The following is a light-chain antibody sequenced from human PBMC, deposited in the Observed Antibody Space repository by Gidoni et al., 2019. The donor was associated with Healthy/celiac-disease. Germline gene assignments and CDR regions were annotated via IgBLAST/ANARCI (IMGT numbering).Light chain of an antibody. CDR3: MQALQTRYT. CDR2: LGS. J-gene: IGKJ2*01. Sequence: DIVMTQSPLSLPVTPGEPAYISCRSSQSLLHHNGYNYLDWYLQKPGQSPQLLIYLGSNRASGVPDRFSGSGSGTDFTLRISRVEAEDVGVYYCMQALQTRYTFGQGTKLEIK. V-gene: IGKV2-28*01. CDR1: QSLLHHNGYNY.